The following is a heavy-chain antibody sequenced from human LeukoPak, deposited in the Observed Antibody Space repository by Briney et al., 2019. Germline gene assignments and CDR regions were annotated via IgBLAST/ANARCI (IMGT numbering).Heavy chain of an antibody. CDR1: GFTFCSYW. V-gene: IGHV3-7*01. CDR2: INFDGSVK. CDR3: ARDGDSGWSLSH. Sequence: AGGSLRLSCAASGFTFCSYWMTWVRQAPGKGREGGAIINFDGSVKYYADSLKGRFTISRDNAENSLYLQMNSLRADDTALYYCARDGDSGWSLSHWGQGTLVTVSS. J-gene: IGHJ4*02. D-gene: IGHD6-13*01.